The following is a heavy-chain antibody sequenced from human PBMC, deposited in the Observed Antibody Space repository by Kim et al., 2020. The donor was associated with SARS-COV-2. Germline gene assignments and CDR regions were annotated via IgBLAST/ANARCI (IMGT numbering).Heavy chain of an antibody. J-gene: IGHJ4*02. D-gene: IGHD3-22*01. Sequence: SETLSLTCTVSGGSISSGGYYWSWIRQHPGKGLEWIGYIYYSGSTYYNPSLKSRVTISVDTSKNQFSLKLSSVTAADTAVYYCARGIFPYYYDSSGYPPRYYFDYWGQGTLVTVSS. CDR2: IYYSGST. V-gene: IGHV4-31*03. CDR1: GGSISSGGYY. CDR3: ARGIFPYYYDSSGYPPRYYFDY.